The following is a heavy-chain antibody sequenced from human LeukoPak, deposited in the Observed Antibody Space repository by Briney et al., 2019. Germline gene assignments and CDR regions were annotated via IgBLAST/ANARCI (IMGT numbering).Heavy chain of an antibody. CDR3: ARVDTASHFDY. Sequence: SSETLSLTCTVSGGSISSYYWSWIRQPPGKGLEWIGYIYYSGSTNYNPSLKSRVTISVDTSKNQFSLKLSSVTAADTAVYYCARVDTASHFDYWGQGTLVTVSS. J-gene: IGHJ4*02. V-gene: IGHV4-59*01. CDR1: GGSISSYY. CDR2: IYYSGST. D-gene: IGHD5-18*01.